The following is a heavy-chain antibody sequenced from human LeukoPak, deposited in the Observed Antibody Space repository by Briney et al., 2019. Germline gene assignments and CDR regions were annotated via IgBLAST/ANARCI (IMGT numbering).Heavy chain of an antibody. CDR3: ARALEQRISMLRAVKGWFDP. Sequence: SETLSLTCTVSGGSVNSPSWSWIRQPPGKGLEWIGYIHYSGSTNYNPSLKSRVTISVDTSKNQFSLKLSSVSAADTAVYYCARALEQRISMLRAVKGWFDPWGQGTLVTVSS. V-gene: IGHV4-59*02. J-gene: IGHJ5*02. CDR2: IHYSGST. D-gene: IGHD3-10*01. CDR1: GGSVNSPS.